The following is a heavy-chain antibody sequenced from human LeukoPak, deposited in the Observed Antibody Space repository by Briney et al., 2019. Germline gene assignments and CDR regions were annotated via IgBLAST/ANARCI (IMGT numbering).Heavy chain of an antibody. CDR3: ASPGSVGDTGMPDY. CDR1: GFTFSHHG. J-gene: IGHJ4*02. D-gene: IGHD5-18*01. V-gene: IGHV3-30*02. Sequence: PGGSLRLSCAPSGFTFSHHGMHWVRQAPGKGLEWVAFIRNEGSNHYYADSVKGRFTISRDNSKNNVYLQMYSLRVEDTAVYYCASPGSVGDTGMPDYWGQGTLVTVSS. CDR2: IRNEGSNH.